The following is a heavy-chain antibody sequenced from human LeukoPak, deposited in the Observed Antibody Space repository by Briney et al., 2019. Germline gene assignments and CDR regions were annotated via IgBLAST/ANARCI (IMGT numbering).Heavy chain of an antibody. Sequence: ASVKVSCKASGYTFTGSYMQWVRQAPGQGLEWRGWINPNSGGTNYAQKFQGRVTLTRDMSIRTAYMELSGLTSDDTAIYYCARGTTAATPYYFAFWGQGTQVTVSS. CDR3: ARGTTAATPYYFAF. V-gene: IGHV1-2*02. D-gene: IGHD2-15*01. J-gene: IGHJ4*02. CDR2: INPNSGGT. CDR1: GYTFTGSY.